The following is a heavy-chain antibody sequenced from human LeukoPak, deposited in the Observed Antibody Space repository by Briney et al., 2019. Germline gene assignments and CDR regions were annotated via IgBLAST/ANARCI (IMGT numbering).Heavy chain of an antibody. D-gene: IGHD3-10*01. CDR2: INSDGSST. V-gene: IGHV3-74*01. J-gene: IGHJ3*02. CDR1: GFTFSSYW. Sequence: GGSLRLSCAASGFTFSSYWMHWVRQAPGKGLVWVSRINSDGSSTSYADSVKGRFTISRDNAKNTLYLQMNSLRAEDTAVYYCAVFYGSGSYYNDAFDIWGQGTMVTVYS. CDR3: AVFYGSGSYYNDAFDI.